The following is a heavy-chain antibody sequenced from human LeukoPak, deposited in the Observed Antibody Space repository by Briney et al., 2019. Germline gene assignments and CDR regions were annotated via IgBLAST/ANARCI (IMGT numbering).Heavy chain of an antibody. V-gene: IGHV3-30*04. CDR3: ARDRGQWLVQGIDY. J-gene: IGHJ4*02. D-gene: IGHD6-19*01. Sequence: GGSLRLSGATSGFTFSSYAMHWVRQAPGKGLEWVAVISYDGSNKYYADSVKGRFTISRDNSKNTLYLQMNSLRAEDTAVYYCARDRGQWLVQGIDYWGQGTLVTVSS. CDR1: GFTFSSYA. CDR2: ISYDGSNK.